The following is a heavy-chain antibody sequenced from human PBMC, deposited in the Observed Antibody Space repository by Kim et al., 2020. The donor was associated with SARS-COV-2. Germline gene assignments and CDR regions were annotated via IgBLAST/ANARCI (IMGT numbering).Heavy chain of an antibody. CDR1: GFTFSSYS. D-gene: IGHD5-12*01. CDR2: ISSSSSYI. CDR3: ARGVEIWLQLVYYGMDV. V-gene: IGHV3-21*01. Sequence: GGSLRLSCAASGFTFSSYSMNWVRQAPGKGLEWVSSISSSSSYIYYADSVKGRFTISRDNAKNSLYLQMNSLRAEDTAVYYCARGVEIWLQLVYYGMDVWGQGTTVTVSS. J-gene: IGHJ6*02.